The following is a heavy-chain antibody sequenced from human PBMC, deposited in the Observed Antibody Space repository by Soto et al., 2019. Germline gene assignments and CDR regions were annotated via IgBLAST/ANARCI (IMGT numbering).Heavy chain of an antibody. CDR3: AKAGGGFGDFVHH. V-gene: IGHV3-30*18. Sequence: QVQLVESGGSVVQPGRSLRLSCAASGFTFSSYGMHWVRQAPGKGLGRVTGILYDGSDKYYADSVKGRFTISRENSKNTLYLQMNSLRTEDSAVYYCAKAGGGFGDFVHHWGQGTPVTVSS. CDR2: ILYDGSDK. CDR1: GFTFSSYG. D-gene: IGHD3-10*01. J-gene: IGHJ4*02.